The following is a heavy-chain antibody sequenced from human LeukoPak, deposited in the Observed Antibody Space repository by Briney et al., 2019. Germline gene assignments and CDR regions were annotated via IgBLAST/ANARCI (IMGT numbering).Heavy chain of an antibody. CDR3: ARGRSMIVVVPHFDY. J-gene: IGHJ4*02. D-gene: IGHD3-22*01. CDR2: IIPIFGTA. Sequence: SVKVSCKASGYTFTSYAISWVRQAPGQGLEWMGGIIPIFGTANYAQKFQGRVTITADESTSTAYMELSSLRSEDTAVYYCARGRSMIVVVPHFDYWGQGTLVTVSS. CDR1: GYTFTSYA. V-gene: IGHV1-69*13.